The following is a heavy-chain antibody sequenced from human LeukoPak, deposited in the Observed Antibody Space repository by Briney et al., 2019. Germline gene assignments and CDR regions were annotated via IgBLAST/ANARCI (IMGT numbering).Heavy chain of an antibody. CDR1: GDSVSSNSAA. CDR3: ARGIFNAFDF. J-gene: IGHJ3*01. Sequence: SQTLSLTCAISGDSVSSNSAAWNRIRQSPSRGLEWLGRTYYRSKWYSDYGISVKSRIIINPDTSKNQFSLQLNSVTPEDTAMYFCARGIFNAFDFWGLGTMVTVSS. CDR2: TYYRSKWYS. V-gene: IGHV6-1*01.